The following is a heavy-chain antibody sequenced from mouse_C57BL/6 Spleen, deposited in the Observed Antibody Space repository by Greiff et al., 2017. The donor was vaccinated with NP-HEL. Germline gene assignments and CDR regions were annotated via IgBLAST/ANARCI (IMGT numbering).Heavy chain of an antibody. J-gene: IGHJ1*03. CDR2: INPSNGGT. Sequence: QVQLQQPGTELVKPGASVKLSCKASGYTFTSYWMHWVKQRPGQGLEWIGNINPSNGGTNYNEKFKSKATLTVDKSSSTAYMQLSSLTSEDSVVYYCAREGDYYGSSHWYFDVWGTGTTVTVSS. CDR3: AREGDYYGSSHWYFDV. CDR1: GYTFTSYW. D-gene: IGHD1-1*01. V-gene: IGHV1-53*01.